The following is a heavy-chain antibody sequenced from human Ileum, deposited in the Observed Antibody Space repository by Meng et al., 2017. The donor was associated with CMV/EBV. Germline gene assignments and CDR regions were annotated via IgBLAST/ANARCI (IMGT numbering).Heavy chain of an antibody. CDR2: IYYSGST. Sequence: SSSSGDYYWRWIRQPPGKGLEWIGYIYYSGSTYYNPSLKSRLTISLDTSKNQFSLKLSSVTAADTAVYYCAREERYDYGDYGRYDPWGQGTLVTVSS. J-gene: IGHJ5*02. CDR1: SSSSGDYY. V-gene: IGHV4-30-4*08. D-gene: IGHD4-17*01. CDR3: AREERYDYGDYGRYDP.